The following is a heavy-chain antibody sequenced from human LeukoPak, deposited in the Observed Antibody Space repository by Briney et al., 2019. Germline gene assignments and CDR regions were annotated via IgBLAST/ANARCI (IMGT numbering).Heavy chain of an antibody. J-gene: IGHJ5*02. CDR1: GFTSSSYA. CDR2: ISGSGGST. Sequence: GGSPRLSCAASGFTSSSYALSSVRQAPGKGLEWVSGISGSGGSTYYADSVKGRFTISRDNSKNTLYLQMNSLRAEDTAVYFCAKGDGYNYDNWFDPWGQGTLVTVSS. CDR3: AKGDGYNYDNWFDP. V-gene: IGHV3-23*01. D-gene: IGHD5-24*01.